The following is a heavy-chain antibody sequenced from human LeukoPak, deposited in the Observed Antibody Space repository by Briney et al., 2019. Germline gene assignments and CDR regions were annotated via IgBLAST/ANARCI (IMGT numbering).Heavy chain of an antibody. Sequence: GGSLRLSCAASGSTFSSYGMHWVRQAPGKGLEWVAVIWYDGGNKYYADSVKGRFTISRDNSKNTLYLQMNSLRAEDTAVYYCAKELQAGWYYFDYWGQGTLVTVSS. V-gene: IGHV3-33*06. CDR1: GSTFSSYG. CDR3: AKELQAGWYYFDY. D-gene: IGHD6-19*01. J-gene: IGHJ4*02. CDR2: IWYDGGNK.